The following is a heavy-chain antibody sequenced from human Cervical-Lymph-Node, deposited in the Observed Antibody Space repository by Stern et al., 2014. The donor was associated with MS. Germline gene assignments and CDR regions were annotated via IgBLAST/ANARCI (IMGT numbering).Heavy chain of an antibody. CDR2: IIPMVGTT. J-gene: IGHJ5*01. V-gene: IGHV1-69*01. CDR3: VRDQGGIADS. D-gene: IGHD6-13*01. CDR1: GGSFSSID. Sequence: QVQLVQSGAEVKKPGSSMKVSCKASGGSFSSIDISWVRQAPGQGLEWLGGIIPMVGTTNYAQQVQGRGTIVADESTNTVNMELRSLRSEDTAVHYWVRDQGGIADSWGQGTLVTVSS.